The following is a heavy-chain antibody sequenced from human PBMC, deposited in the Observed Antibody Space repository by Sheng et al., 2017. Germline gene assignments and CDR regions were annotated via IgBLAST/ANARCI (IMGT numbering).Heavy chain of an antibody. V-gene: IGHV3-53*01. CDR2: IYSGGST. J-gene: IGHJ6*02. Sequence: EVQLVESGGGLIQPGGSLRLSCAASGFTVSSNYMSWVRQAPGKGLEWVSVIYSGGSTYYADSVKGRFTISRDNSKNTLYLQMNSLRAEDTAVYYCATDPTVTTYYGMDVWGQGTTVTV. D-gene: IGHD4-17*01. CDR3: ATDPTVTTYYGMDV. CDR1: GFTVSSNY.